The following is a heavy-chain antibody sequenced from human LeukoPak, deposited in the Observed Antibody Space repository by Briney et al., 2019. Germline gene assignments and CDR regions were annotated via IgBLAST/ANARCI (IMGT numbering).Heavy chain of an antibody. CDR1: GYSISSGYY. J-gene: IGHJ4*02. D-gene: IGHD2-15*01. CDR2: IYYSGNT. Sequence: PSETLSLTCSVSGYSISSGYYWAWIRQSPGKGLEWIGSIYYSGNTFHNPSLKSRVTISVDKSKNQFSLKLSSVTAADTAVYYCAREDCSGGSCTFFDYWGQGTLVTVSS. V-gene: IGHV4-38-2*02. CDR3: AREDCSGGSCTFFDY.